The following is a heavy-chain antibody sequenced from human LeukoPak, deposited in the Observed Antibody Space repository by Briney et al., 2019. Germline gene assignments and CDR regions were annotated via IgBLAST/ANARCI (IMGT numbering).Heavy chain of an antibody. D-gene: IGHD3-22*01. CDR3: ARAGGYAPYDSSGYYY. J-gene: IGHJ4*02. CDR2: IYYSGST. V-gene: IGHV4-31*03. Sequence: SETLSLTCTVSGGSISSGGYYWIWIRQHPGKGPEWIGYIYYSGSTYYNPSLKGRVIISVDTSKNQFSLKLSSLTAADTAVYYCARAGGYAPYDSSGYYYWGQGTLVTVSS. CDR1: GGSISSGGYY.